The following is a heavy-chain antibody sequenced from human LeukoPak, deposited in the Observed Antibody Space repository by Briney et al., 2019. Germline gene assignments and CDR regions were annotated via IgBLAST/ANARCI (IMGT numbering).Heavy chain of an antibody. CDR3: ARVCGYCSSASCFCFDY. Sequence: GGSLRLSCAASGISFSGYWMSWVRQAPGKGLEWVANTKEDGSEKYYVDSVKGRFTISRGNAKNSLYLQMNSLRAEDTAVYYCARVCGYCSSASCFCFDYWGQGTLVTVSS. J-gene: IGHJ4*02. D-gene: IGHD2-2*01. CDR1: GISFSGYW. CDR2: TKEDGSEK. V-gene: IGHV3-7*01.